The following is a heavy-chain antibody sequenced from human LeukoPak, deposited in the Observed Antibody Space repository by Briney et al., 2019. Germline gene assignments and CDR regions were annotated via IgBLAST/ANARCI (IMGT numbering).Heavy chain of an antibody. Sequence: ASVKVSCKASGYIFTGYYMHWVRQATGQGLEWTGWINPNSGDTKYAQKFQGRVTMTRDTSISTAYMALSRLRSDDRAVYYCAKDQVVVPGATRYYYYCMDVWGQGTTVTVSS. J-gene: IGHJ6*02. CDR2: INPNSGDT. CDR1: GYIFTGYY. V-gene: IGHV1-2*02. CDR3: AKDQVVVPGATRYYYYCMDV. D-gene: IGHD2-2*01.